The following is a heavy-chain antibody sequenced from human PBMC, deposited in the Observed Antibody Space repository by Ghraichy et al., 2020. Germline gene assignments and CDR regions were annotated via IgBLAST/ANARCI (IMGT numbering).Heavy chain of an antibody. CDR3: ARETPEYGDYIFDH. Sequence: ASVKVSCKASGYTFTGYYMHWVRQAPGQGLEWMGRINPNSGGTNYAQKFQGRVTMTRDTSISTAYMELSRLRSDDTAVYYCARETPEYGDYIFDHWGQGTLVTVSS. D-gene: IGHD4-17*01. CDR1: GYTFTGYY. V-gene: IGHV1-2*06. J-gene: IGHJ4*02. CDR2: INPNSGGT.